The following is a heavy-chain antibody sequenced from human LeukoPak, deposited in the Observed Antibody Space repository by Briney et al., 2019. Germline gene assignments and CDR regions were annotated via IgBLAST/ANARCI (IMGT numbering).Heavy chain of an antibody. Sequence: GGSLRPSCAASGFTFSDYAMSWVRQTPGKGLERVSIITNTGGDTNHADPVKGRFTISRDNSKNTLYLQMNSLRAEDTAIYYCAKGVGPSALNGRVFDFWGQGALVTVSS. CDR2: ITNTGGDT. CDR1: GFTFSDYA. V-gene: IGHV3-23*01. CDR3: AKGVGPSALNGRVFDF. D-gene: IGHD2-2*01. J-gene: IGHJ4*02.